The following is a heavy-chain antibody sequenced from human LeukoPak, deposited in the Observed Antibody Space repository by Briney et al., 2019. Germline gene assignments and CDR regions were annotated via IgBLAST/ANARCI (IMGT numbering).Heavy chain of an antibody. D-gene: IGHD3-22*01. CDR2: IYPGDSDT. J-gene: IGHJ4*02. CDR1: GYSFTSYW. V-gene: IGHV5-51*01. Sequence: GESLKISCKGSGYSFTSYWIGWVRQMPGKGLAWMGIIYPGDSDTRYSPSFQGQVTISADKSISTAYLQWSSLKASDTAMYYCARRDDSSGYYSDPFDYWGQGTLVTVSS. CDR3: ARRDDSSGYYSDPFDY.